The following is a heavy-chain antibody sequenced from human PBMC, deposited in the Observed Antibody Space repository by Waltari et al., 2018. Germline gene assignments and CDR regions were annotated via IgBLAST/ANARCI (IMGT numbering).Heavy chain of an antibody. J-gene: IGHJ4*02. CDR3: ARRGASGDYDY. V-gene: IGHV5-51*03. D-gene: IGHD5-12*01. CDR1: VYTFTTYW. CDR2: IYLGESDT. Sequence: EVQLVQSGAEVKKPGESLKISCTTSVYTFTTYWVAWGRQMRGKGRGGMGIIYLGESDTRYSPSFQGQVTISADKSINTAYLQWSSLKGSDTAVYYCARRGASGDYDYWGQGTLVTVSS.